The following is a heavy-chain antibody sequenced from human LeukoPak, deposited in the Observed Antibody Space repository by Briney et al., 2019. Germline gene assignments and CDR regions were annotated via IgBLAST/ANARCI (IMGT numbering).Heavy chain of an antibody. Sequence: PGGSLRLSCAASEFTFSSYAMSWVRQAPGKGLEWVSAISGSGGSTYYADSVKGRFTISRDNSKNTLYLQMNSLRAEDTAVYYCAKATIFGDYYYMDVWGKGTTVTVSS. CDR3: AKATIFGDYYYMDV. D-gene: IGHD3-3*01. J-gene: IGHJ6*03. CDR1: EFTFSSYA. CDR2: ISGSGGST. V-gene: IGHV3-23*01.